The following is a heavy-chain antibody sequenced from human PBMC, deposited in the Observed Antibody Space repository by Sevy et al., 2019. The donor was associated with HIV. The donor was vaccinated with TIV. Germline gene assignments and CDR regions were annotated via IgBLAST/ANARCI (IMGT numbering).Heavy chain of an antibody. J-gene: IGHJ5*02. CDR1: GFSLTTNGVG. CDR3: AHSEYYYGSGSFYKRGGLFAP. D-gene: IGHD3-10*01. V-gene: IGHV2-5*02. CDR2: IYWDDDK. Sequence: SGPTLVNPTQTLTLTCTFSGFSLTTNGVGVGWIRQPPGKALEWLALIYWDDDKRYRPSLKKRLTITKDTSKNQVVLTKNDMDPVDTATYYCAHSEYYYGSGSFYKRGGLFAPWGQGTLVTVSS.